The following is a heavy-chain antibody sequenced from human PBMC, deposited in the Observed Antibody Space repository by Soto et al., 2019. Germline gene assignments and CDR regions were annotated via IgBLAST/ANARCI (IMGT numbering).Heavy chain of an antibody. J-gene: IGHJ3*02. D-gene: IGHD3-22*01. CDR2: IYYTGST. CDR3: ARQTDSYYTFDAFDI. CDR1: GGSISSGSYY. Sequence: QLQLQESGPGLVKPSETLSLTCTVSGGSISSGSYYWDWIRQPPGKGLEWIGNIYYTGSTHYNPSLERRVTISVDTSKNQFSLKLSSVGAADTAVYYCARQTDSYYTFDAFDIWGQGTMVTVSS. V-gene: IGHV4-39*01.